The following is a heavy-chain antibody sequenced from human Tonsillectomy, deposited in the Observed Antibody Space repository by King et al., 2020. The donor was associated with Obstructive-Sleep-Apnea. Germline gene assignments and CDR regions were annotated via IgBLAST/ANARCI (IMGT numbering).Heavy chain of an antibody. V-gene: IGHV4-4*02. D-gene: IGHD3-16*01. CDR3: VMNDYYCLDS. Sequence: VHLQESGPGLVQPSGTLSLTCDVSGDSINNYKWWSWVRQTPGKGLEWIGEIFHSGSTNYNPSLRSRVTISVDRSKNQFSLKLCSVTAADTAVYYCVMNDYYCLDSWGQGTLVTVSS. J-gene: IGHJ5*01. CDR1: GDSINNYKW. CDR2: IFHSGST.